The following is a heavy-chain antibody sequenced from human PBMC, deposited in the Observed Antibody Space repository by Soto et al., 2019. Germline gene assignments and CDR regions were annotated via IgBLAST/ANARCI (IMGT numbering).Heavy chain of an antibody. V-gene: IGHV5-51*01. CDR1: GYSFTSYW. Sequence: GESLKISCKGSGYSFTSYWIGWVRQMPGKGLEWMGIIYPGDSDTRYSPSFQGQVTISADKSISTAYLQWSSLKASDTAMYYCARLSIPSSGYYFFDYWGQGTLVTVSS. CDR2: IYPGDSDT. J-gene: IGHJ4*02. D-gene: IGHD3-22*01. CDR3: ARLSIPSSGYYFFDY.